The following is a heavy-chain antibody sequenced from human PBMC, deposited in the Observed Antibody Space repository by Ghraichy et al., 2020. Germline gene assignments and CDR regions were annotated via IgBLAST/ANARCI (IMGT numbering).Heavy chain of an antibody. J-gene: IGHJ4*02. D-gene: IGHD3-10*01. CDR1: GFTFSKYG. CDR3: AKSYSDFDY. CDR2: ISHDGINK. Sequence: GGSLRLSCAASGFTFSKYGMHWVRQAPGKGLEWVAVISHDGINKYYADSVKDRFTISRDNSKTTMYLQMNSLRVEDTAIYYCAKSYSDFDYWGQGILVTVSS. V-gene: IGHV3-30*18.